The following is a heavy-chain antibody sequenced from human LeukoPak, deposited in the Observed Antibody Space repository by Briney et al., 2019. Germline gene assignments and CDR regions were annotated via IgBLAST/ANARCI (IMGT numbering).Heavy chain of an antibody. D-gene: IGHD3-22*01. CDR2: IYYSGST. Sequence: SPSETLSFTCTVSGCSISSSSYYWGWIRQPPGKGLERIGSIYYSGSTYYNPSLKSRVTISVDTSKNQFSLKLSSETAADTAVYYCARLPITYYYDSSGYYPDYWGQGTLVTVSS. CDR1: GCSISSSSYY. CDR3: ARLPITYYYDSSGYYPDY. J-gene: IGHJ4*02. V-gene: IGHV4-39*01.